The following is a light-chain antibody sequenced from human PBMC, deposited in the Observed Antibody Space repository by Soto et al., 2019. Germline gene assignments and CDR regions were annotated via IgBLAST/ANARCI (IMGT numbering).Light chain of an antibody. CDR2: EVS. J-gene: IGLJ1*01. CDR3: SSYAGTNNYV. Sequence: QSVLTQPASVSGSPGQSITISCTGTSSDVGGYNYVSWYQQHPGKAPKLMIYEVSNRPSGVSNRFSGSKSGNTASLTISGLQAEDEADYYCSSYAGTNNYVFGIGTKVTVL. CDR1: SSDVGGYNY. V-gene: IGLV2-14*01.